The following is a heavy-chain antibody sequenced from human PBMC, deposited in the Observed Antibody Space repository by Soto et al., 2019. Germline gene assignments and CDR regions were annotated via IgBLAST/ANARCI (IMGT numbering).Heavy chain of an antibody. CDR1: GFTFDDYA. CDR2: ISWNSGSI. CDR3: AKVRGRGYYYYGMDV. Sequence: GGSLRLSCAASGFTFDDYAMHWVRQAPGKGLEWVSGISWNSGSIGYADPVKGRFTISRDNAKNSLYLQMNSLRAEDTALYYCAKVRGRGYYYYGMDVWGQGTTVTVSS. D-gene: IGHD1-26*01. V-gene: IGHV3-9*01. J-gene: IGHJ6*02.